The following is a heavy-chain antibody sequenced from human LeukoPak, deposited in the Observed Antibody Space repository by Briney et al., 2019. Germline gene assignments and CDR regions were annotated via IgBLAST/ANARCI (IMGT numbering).Heavy chain of an antibody. V-gene: IGHV4-34*01. J-gene: IGHJ4*02. Sequence: SETLSLTCAVYGGSFSGYYWSWIRPPPGKGLEWIGEINHSGSTNYNPSLKSRVTISVDTSKNQFSLKLSSVTAADTAVYYCARGQGYYDSRVLGYWGQGTLVTVSS. D-gene: IGHD3-22*01. CDR3: ARGQGYYDSRVLGY. CDR1: GGSFSGYY. CDR2: INHSGST.